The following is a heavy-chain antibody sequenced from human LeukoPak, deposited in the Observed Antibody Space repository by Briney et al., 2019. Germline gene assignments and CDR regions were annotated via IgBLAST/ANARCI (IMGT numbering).Heavy chain of an antibody. CDR3: ARDVGGYRYGYRPTELYWYFDL. CDR1: GDSISSGDYY. Sequence: SETLSLTCTVSGDSISSGDYYWSWIRQPAGKGLEWIGRISTSGRTNFNPSLKSRVTISIDTSKNQFSLKLSSVTAADTAVYYCARDVGGYRYGYRPTELYWYFDLWGRGTLVTVSS. CDR2: ISTSGRT. J-gene: IGHJ2*01. V-gene: IGHV4-61*02. D-gene: IGHD5-18*01.